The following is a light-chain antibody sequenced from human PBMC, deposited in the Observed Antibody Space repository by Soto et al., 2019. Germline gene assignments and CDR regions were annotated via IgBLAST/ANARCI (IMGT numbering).Light chain of an antibody. V-gene: IGLV3-9*01. Sequence: SYELTQPLSVSVALGQTARITCGGNNIGTKSVHWYQQKPGQAPVLVIYRDNNRPSGIPERFSGSNSGNTANLTISRAQAGDEADYSCQVWDSSTVVFGGGTKVTVL. CDR3: QVWDSSTVV. J-gene: IGLJ2*01. CDR2: RDN. CDR1: NIGTKS.